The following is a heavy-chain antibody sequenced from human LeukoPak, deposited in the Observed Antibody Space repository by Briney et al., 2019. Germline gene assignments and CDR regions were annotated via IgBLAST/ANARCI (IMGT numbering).Heavy chain of an antibody. CDR2: INPNSGGT. D-gene: IGHD3-3*01. Sequence: ASVKVSCKASGYTFTGYYMHWVRQAPGQGLEWMGWINPNSGGTNYAQKFQGRVAITRNTSISTAYMELSSLRSEDTAVYYCARGPYYDFWSGSGYYYYYMDVWGKGTTVTVSS. CDR1: GYTFTGYY. J-gene: IGHJ6*03. CDR3: ARGPYYDFWSGSGYYYYYMDV. V-gene: IGHV1-2*02.